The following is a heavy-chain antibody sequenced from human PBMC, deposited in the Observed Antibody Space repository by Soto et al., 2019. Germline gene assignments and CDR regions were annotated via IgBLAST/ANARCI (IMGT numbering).Heavy chain of an antibody. V-gene: IGHV5-51*01. CDR1: GYSFTSYW. CDR2: IYPGDSDT. Sequence: GESLKISCKGSGYSFTSYWIGWVRQMPGKGLEWMGIIYPGDSDTRYSPSFQGQATISADKSISTAYLQWCSLKASDTAMYYCARLEYSSSYYYYYGMDVWGQGTTVTVSS. CDR3: ARLEYSSSYYYYYGMDV. D-gene: IGHD6-6*01. J-gene: IGHJ6*02.